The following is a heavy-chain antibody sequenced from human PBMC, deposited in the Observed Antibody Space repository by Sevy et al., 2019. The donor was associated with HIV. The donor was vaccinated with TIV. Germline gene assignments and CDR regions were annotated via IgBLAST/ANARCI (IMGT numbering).Heavy chain of an antibody. CDR2: LKSDVYGGKV. D-gene: IGHD6-13*01. V-gene: IGHV3-49*04. CDR3: TRWKAAQSIFDY. CDR1: GFTFGDYC. J-gene: IGHJ4*02. Sequence: GGSLRLSCTASGFTFGDYCMSWVRQAPGKGLEWVAFLKSDVYGGKVDHAASVRGRFVISMVDSKTIAYLQMNDLKTEDTGVYYCTRWKAAQSIFDYWGQGALVTVSS.